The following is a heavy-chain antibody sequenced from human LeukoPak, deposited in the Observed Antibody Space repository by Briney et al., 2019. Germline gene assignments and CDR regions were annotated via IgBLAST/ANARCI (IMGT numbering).Heavy chain of an antibody. CDR1: GFTFNNYW. Sequence: GGSLRLSCAASGFTFNNYWMHWVRQAPGKGLVWVSRIDSDGSNTNYADSVKGRFTVSRDNAKNTLYLQMNSLRAEDTAVYYCARDDNGDYYFDYWGQGTLVTVSS. D-gene: IGHD4-17*01. CDR3: ARDDNGDYYFDY. J-gene: IGHJ4*02. V-gene: IGHV3-74*01. CDR2: IDSDGSNT.